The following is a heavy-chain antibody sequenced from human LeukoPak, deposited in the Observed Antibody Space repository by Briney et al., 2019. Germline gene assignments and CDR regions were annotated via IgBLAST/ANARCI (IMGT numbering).Heavy chain of an antibody. CDR2: ISANGDST. J-gene: IGHJ3*02. CDR1: EDSFINDT. Sequence: GGSLRLSCSASEDSFINDTKHWGCQAPGKGLEYVSAISANGDSTYYADSVKGRFTISRDNSKNTLYFLMSSLRPEDTAVYDFVKYSALGDFYVLDIWGQGTMVTVSS. CDR3: VKYSALGDFYVLDI. D-gene: IGHD3-3*01. V-gene: IGHV3-64*05.